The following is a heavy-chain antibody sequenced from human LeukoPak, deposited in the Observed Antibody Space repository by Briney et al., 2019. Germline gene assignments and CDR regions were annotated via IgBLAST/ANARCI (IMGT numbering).Heavy chain of an antibody. CDR3: ARDVYDSSGYLGAEYFQH. V-gene: IGHV4-38-2*02. D-gene: IGHD3-22*01. Sequence: KSSETLSLTCAVSGYSISSGYYWGWIRQPPGKGLEWIGSIYHSGSTYYNPSLKSRVTISVDTSKNQFSLKLSSVTAADTAVYYCARDVYDSSGYLGAEYFQHWGRGTLVTVSS. CDR2: IYHSGST. J-gene: IGHJ1*01. CDR1: GYSISSGYY.